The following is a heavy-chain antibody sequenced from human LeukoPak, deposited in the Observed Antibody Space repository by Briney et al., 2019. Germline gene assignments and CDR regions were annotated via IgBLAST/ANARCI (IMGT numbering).Heavy chain of an antibody. CDR3: TLAGNYRFDY. V-gene: IGHV3-74*01. D-gene: IGHD3-16*02. J-gene: IGHJ4*02. CDR1: GFAFSSSW. Sequence: GGSLRLSCAGSGFAFSSSWMHWVRQTPGKGLVWVSRMNSDGTTTDYADSVKGRFTISRDNARNTLYLQLNSLTVEDTAVYYCTLAGNYRFDYWGQGTLVTVSP. CDR2: MNSDGTTT.